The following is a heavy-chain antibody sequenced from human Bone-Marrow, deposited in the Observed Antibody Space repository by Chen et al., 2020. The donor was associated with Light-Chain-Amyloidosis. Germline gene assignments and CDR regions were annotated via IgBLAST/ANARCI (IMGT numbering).Heavy chain of an antibody. CDR1: GGSISSSSYY. V-gene: IGHV4-39*01. J-gene: IGHJ4*02. CDR2: IYYSGST. Sequence: QLQLQESGPGLVKPSETLFLTCTVSGGSISSSSYYWGWIRQPPGKGLEWIGSIYYSGSTYYNPSLKSRVTISVDTSKNQFSLKLSSVTAADTAVYYCARHPDELRYFGWSFDYWGQGTLVTVSS. CDR3: ARHPDELRYFGWSFDY. D-gene: IGHD3-9*01.